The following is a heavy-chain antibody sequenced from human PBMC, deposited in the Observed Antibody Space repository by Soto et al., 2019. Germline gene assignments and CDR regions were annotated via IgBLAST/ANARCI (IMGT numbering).Heavy chain of an antibody. V-gene: IGHV4-39*01. CDR2: IYYSGST. CDR1: GGSISSSSYY. Sequence: SETLSLTCTVSGGSISSSSYYWGWIRQPPGKGLEWIGSIYYSGSTYYNPSLKSRVTISVDTSKNQFSLKLSSVAAADTAVYYCARLFTVVNGFDYWGQGTLVTVSS. D-gene: IGHD2-15*01. J-gene: IGHJ4*02. CDR3: ARLFTVVNGFDY.